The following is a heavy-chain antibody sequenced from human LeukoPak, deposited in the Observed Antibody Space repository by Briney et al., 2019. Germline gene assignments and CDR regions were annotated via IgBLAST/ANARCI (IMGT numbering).Heavy chain of an antibody. Sequence: GGSLRLSCTASGFTFSNYGMHWVRQAPGKGLEWVALIYYDGSNKYYADSVKGRFTISRENSRNTLFLQMNSLRAEDTAVYYCANNFDYWGQGTLVTVSS. CDR3: ANNFDY. J-gene: IGHJ4*02. V-gene: IGHV3-33*06. CDR2: IYYDGSNK. CDR1: GFTFSNYG.